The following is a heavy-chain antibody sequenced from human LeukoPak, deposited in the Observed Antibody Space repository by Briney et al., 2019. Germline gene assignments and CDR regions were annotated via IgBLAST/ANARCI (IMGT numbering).Heavy chain of an antibody. J-gene: IGHJ4*02. CDR1: GYSISSGYY. CDR2: IYHSGST. CDR3: ARGRDDSSGYFLDY. V-gene: IGHV4-38-2*02. Sequence: SETLSLTCTVSGYSISSGYYWGWIRQPPGKGLEWIGSIYHSGSTYYNPSLKSRVTISVDTSKNQFSLKLSSVTAADTAVYYCARGRDDSSGYFLDYWGQGTLVTVSS. D-gene: IGHD3-22*01.